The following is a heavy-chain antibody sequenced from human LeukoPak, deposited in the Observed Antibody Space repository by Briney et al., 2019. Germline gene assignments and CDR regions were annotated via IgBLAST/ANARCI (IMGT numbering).Heavy chain of an antibody. J-gene: IGHJ4*02. Sequence: HPGGSLRLSCAASGFTFSSYGMHWVRQAPGKGLEWVAGIWYDGSNTYYADSVKGRFTISRDNSKNTLYLQMNSLRAEDTAVYYCARGVGAIRVSDFDSWGEGELVTVSS. CDR1: GFTFSSYG. V-gene: IGHV3-33*01. CDR3: ARGVGAIRVSDFDS. CDR2: IWYDGSNT. D-gene: IGHD1-26*01.